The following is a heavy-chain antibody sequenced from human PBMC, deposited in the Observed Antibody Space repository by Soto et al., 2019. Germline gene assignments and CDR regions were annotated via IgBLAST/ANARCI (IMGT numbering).Heavy chain of an antibody. D-gene: IGHD3-10*01. Sequence: GGSLRLSCVASGFTFSSYGMHWVRQAPGKGLEWVAVIWYDGSNKYYADSVKGRFTISRDNSKNTLYLQMNSLRAEDTAVYYCARDNVVRGVGFDYWGQGTLVTVSS. V-gene: IGHV3-33*01. J-gene: IGHJ4*02. CDR3: ARDNVVRGVGFDY. CDR1: GFTFSSYG. CDR2: IWYDGSNK.